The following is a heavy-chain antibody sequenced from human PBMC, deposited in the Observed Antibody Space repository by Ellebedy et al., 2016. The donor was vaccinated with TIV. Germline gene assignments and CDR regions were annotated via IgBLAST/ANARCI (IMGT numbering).Heavy chain of an antibody. D-gene: IGHD6-19*01. CDR2: INPTGGST. Sequence: ASVKVSXXASGYTFSTYYMHWVRQASGQGLEWMGIINPTGGSTSYAQKLQGRVTMTKDTSTSTVYMELSSLRSEDTAVYFCASRSRSGLVAVGNDYYAMDVWGQGTTVTVSS. J-gene: IGHJ6*02. CDR1: GYTFSTYY. CDR3: ASRSRSGLVAVGNDYYAMDV. V-gene: IGHV1-46*01.